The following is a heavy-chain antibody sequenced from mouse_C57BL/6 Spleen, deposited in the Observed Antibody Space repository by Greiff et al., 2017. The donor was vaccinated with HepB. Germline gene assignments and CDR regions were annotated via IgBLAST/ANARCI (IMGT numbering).Heavy chain of an antibody. CDR2: LHPSDSDT. V-gene: IGHV1-74*01. CDR3: AIEGYYLDY. CDR1: GYTFTSYW. J-gene: IGHJ2*01. Sequence: QVQLQQPGAELVKPGASVKVSCKASGYTFTSYWLHWVKQRPGQGLEWIGRLHPSDSDTNYNQKFKGKATLTVDKSSSTAYLQLSSLTSEDSAVYYCAIEGYYLDYWGQGTTLTVSS.